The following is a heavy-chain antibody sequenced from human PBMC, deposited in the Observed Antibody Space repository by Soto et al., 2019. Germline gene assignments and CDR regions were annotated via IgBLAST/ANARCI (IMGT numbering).Heavy chain of an antibody. Sequence: ASVKVSCKASGYSFTSYGISWVRQAPGQGLEWMGWISAYNGNTNYAQKLQGRVTMTTDTSTSTAYMELRSLRSDDTAVYYCARVESSGFYNWFDPWGQGTLVTAPQ. J-gene: IGHJ5*02. V-gene: IGHV1-18*01. D-gene: IGHD3-22*01. CDR2: ISAYNGNT. CDR3: ARVESSGFYNWFDP. CDR1: GYSFTSYG.